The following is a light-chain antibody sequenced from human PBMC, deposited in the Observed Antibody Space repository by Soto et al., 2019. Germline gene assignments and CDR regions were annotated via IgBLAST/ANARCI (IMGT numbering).Light chain of an antibody. V-gene: IGKV4-1*01. CDR2: WAS. CDR1: QSVLSSSNNKNY. J-gene: IGKJ4*01. Sequence: IVMTLYPDCLSVSLGEMATIKCKSIQSVLSSSNNKNYLAWYQQKPGQPPKVVIYWASTRGSGVPDRFSGSGSGTDFTLTISSLQAEDVAVYYCQQLNSYPLTFGGGTKVDIK. CDR3: QQLNSYPLT.